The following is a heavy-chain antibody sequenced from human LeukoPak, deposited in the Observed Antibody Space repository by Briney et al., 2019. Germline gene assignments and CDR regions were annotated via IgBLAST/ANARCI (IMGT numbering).Heavy chain of an antibody. CDR3: ARNGVDYGDFVDY. V-gene: IGHV3-53*01. CDR1: GFTVSSNY. D-gene: IGHD4-17*01. J-gene: IGHJ4*02. CDR2: IYSGGST. Sequence: PGGSLRLSCAASGFTVSSNYMSWVRQAPGKGLEWVSVIYSGGSTYYADSVKGRFTISRDNSKNTLYLQMNSLRAEDTAVYYCARNGVDYGDFVDYWGQGTLVTVSS.